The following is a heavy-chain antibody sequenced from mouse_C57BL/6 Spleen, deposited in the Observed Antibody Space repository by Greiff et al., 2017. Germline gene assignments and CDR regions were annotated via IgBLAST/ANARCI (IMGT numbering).Heavy chain of an antibody. Sequence: QLVESGPGLVKPSQSLSLTCSVTGYSIPSGYYWNWIRQFPGNKLEWMSYISYDGSNNYHPSLKNRISITRDTSKNQFFLKLNSVTTEDTATYYCAREKGLEAMDYWGQGTSVTVSS. D-gene: IGHD2-4*01. V-gene: IGHV3-6*01. J-gene: IGHJ4*01. CDR1: GYSIPSGYY. CDR3: AREKGLEAMDY. CDR2: ISYDGSN.